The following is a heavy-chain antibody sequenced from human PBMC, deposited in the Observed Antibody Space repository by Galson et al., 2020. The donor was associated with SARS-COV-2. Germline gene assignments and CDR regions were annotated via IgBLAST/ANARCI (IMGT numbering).Heavy chain of an antibody. CDR1: GLTFSSYA. CDR2: ITGDGVTT. J-gene: IGHJ4*02. V-gene: IGHV3-23*01. Sequence: GESLKISCAASGLTFSSYAMSWVRQAPGKGLEWVSSITGDGVTTYYADSVKGRFTMSRDNSKNTLYLQMNSLRAEDTAVYYCAKDIPRSGWSYDYWGQGTLVTVAS. D-gene: IGHD6-19*01. CDR3: AKDIPRSGWSYDY.